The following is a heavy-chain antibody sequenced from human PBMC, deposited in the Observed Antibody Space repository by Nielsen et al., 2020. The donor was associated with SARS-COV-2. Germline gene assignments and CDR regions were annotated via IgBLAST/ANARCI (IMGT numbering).Heavy chain of an antibody. V-gene: IGHV1-69*13. CDR2: IIPIFGTA. CDR3: ARNRAGYEGYYDFWSGYSPAYYGMDV. Sequence: SVKVSCKASGGTFSSYAISWVRQAPGQGLEWMGGIIPIFGTANYAQKFQGRVTITADESTSTAYMELSSLRSEDTAVYYCARNRAGYEGYYDFWSGYSPAYYGMDVWGQGTTVTVSS. CDR1: GGTFSSYA. D-gene: IGHD3-3*01. J-gene: IGHJ6*02.